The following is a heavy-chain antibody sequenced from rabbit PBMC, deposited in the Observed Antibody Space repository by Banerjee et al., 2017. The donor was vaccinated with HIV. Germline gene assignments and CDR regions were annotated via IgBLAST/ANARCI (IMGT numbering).Heavy chain of an antibody. CDR3: VRDLGYDDYSEKGYFNL. Sequence: QQQLEESGGGLVKPGGTLTLTCKVSGIDFSSWYYMCWVRQAPGKGLELIGCIYVSSGSTWYASWVNGRFTISRSTSLNTVDLKMTSLTAADTATYFCVRDLGYDDYSEKGYFNLWGPGTLVTVS. CDR2: IYVSSGST. CDR1: GIDFSSWYY. D-gene: IGHD2-1*01. V-gene: IGHV1S43*01. J-gene: IGHJ4*01.